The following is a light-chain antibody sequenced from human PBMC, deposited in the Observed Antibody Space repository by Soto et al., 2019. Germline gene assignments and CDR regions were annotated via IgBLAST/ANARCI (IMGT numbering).Light chain of an antibody. CDR2: DVS. V-gene: IGLV2-14*01. CDR1: SSDVGGYNY. Sequence: QSVLTQPASVSGSPGRSITISCTGTSSDVGGYNYVSWYQQHPGKAPKLMIYDVSNRPSGVSNRFSGSKSGNTASLTISGLQAEDEADYYCSSYTSSSTPLFGGGTKLTVL. J-gene: IGLJ2*01. CDR3: SSYTSSSTPL.